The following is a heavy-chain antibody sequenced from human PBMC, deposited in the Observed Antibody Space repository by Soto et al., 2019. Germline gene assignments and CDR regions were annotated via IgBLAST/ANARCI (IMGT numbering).Heavy chain of an antibody. J-gene: IGHJ6*02. CDR3: AKDGPGYSYAHWYYYGMDV. V-gene: IGHV3-30*18. CDR2: ISYDGSNK. D-gene: IGHD5-18*01. CDR1: GFTFSSYG. Sequence: GGSLRLSCAASGFTFSSYGMHWVRQAPGKGLEWVAVISYDGSNKYYADSVKGRFTISRDNSKNTLYLQMNSLRAEDTAVYYCAKDGPGYSYAHWYYYGMDVWGQGTTVTVSS.